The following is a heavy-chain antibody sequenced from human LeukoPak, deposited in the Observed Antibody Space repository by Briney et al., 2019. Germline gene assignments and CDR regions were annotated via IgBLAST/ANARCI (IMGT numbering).Heavy chain of an antibody. CDR1: GGTFSSYA. J-gene: IGHJ4*02. CDR2: IIPIFGTA. V-gene: IGHV1-69*01. Sequence: SVTVSCTASGGTFSSYAISWVRQAPGQGLEWMGGIIPIFGTANYAQKFQGRVTITADESTSTAYMELSSLRSEDTAVYYCARELGPYSSFDYWGQGTLVTVSS. CDR3: ARELGPYSSFDY. D-gene: IGHD6-19*01.